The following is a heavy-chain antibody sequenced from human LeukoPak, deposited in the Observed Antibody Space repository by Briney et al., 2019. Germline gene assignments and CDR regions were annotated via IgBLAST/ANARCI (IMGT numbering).Heavy chain of an antibody. J-gene: IGHJ4*02. CDR1: GYTFTGYY. CDR3: AGQYCSSTSCQSLFDY. D-gene: IGHD2-2*01. Sequence: ASVKVSCKASGYTFTGYYMHWVRQAPGQGLEWMGWINPNSGGTNYAQKFQGRVTMTRDTSISTAYMELSRLRSDDTAAYYCAGQYCSSTSCQSLFDYWGQGTLVTVSS. CDR2: INPNSGGT. V-gene: IGHV1-2*02.